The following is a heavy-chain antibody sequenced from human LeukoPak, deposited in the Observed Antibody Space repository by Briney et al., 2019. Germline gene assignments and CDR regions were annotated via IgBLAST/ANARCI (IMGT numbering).Heavy chain of an antibody. CDR3: ARARVTRDFDY. CDR1: GFTFSSYA. V-gene: IGHV3-23*01. CDR2: ISGCGGSI. Sequence: GGSLRLSCATSGFTFSSYAMSWVRQAPGKGLEWVSAISGCGGSIYYADSVKGRFTISRDNSKNTLYLQMNSLRAEDTAVYYCARARVTRDFDYWGQGTLVTVSS. D-gene: IGHD4-17*01. J-gene: IGHJ4*02.